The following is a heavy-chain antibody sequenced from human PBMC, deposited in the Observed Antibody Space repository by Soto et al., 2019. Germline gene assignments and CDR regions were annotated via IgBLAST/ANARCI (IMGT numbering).Heavy chain of an antibody. CDR2: INHSGST. Sequence: QVQLQQWGAGLLKPSETLSLTCAVYGGSFSGYYWSWIRQPPGKGLEWIGEINHSGSTNYNPSLKSRVTISVDTSKNQFSLKLSSVTAADTAVYYCARGFRTVTTSFDYWGQGTLVTVSS. V-gene: IGHV4-34*01. CDR3: ARGFRTVTTSFDY. D-gene: IGHD4-17*01. CDR1: GGSFSGYY. J-gene: IGHJ4*02.